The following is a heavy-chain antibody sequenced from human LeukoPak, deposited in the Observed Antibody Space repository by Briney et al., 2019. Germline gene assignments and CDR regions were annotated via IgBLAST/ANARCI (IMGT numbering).Heavy chain of an antibody. D-gene: IGHD3-16*01. J-gene: IGHJ4*02. CDR3: AREGSGYTF. V-gene: IGHV4-59*12. Sequence: SETLSLTCTVSGGSINSYYWNWIRQPPGKGLEWIGYIYDSGITSYNPSLKSRVTMSVDTSKNQFSLRLSSVTAADTAVYYCAREGSGYTFWGQGSLVTVSS. CDR2: IYDSGIT. CDR1: GGSINSYY.